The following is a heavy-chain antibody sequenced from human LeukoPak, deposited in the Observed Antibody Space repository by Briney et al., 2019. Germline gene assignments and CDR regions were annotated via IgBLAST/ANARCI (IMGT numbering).Heavy chain of an antibody. D-gene: IGHD5-24*01. CDR3: ARVVEMATIGRGIFDY. V-gene: IGHV1-2*02. J-gene: IGHJ4*02. CDR1: GYTFTGYY. CDR2: TNPNSGGP. Sequence: ASVNVSCTASGYTFTGYYMHWVRQAPGQGLEWIGWTNPNSGGPNYAQQFQGRVTMTRDTSISTAYMELSRLRSDATAVYYCARVVEMATIGRGIFDYWGQGTLVTVSS.